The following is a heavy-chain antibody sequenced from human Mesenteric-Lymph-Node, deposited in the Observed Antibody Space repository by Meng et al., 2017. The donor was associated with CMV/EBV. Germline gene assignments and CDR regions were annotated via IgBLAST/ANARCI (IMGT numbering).Heavy chain of an antibody. CDR1: GFTFSKFW. V-gene: IGHV3-7*01. D-gene: IGHD2-2*01. Sequence: GESLKISCAASGFTFSKFWMSWVRQAPGKGLEWVANMKGDGSEKNYVDSVKGRFTISRDNAKNSLFLQMNSLRDEDTAVYYCARDWYASSQRGLDLWGQGTLVTVSS. CDR2: MKGDGSEK. CDR3: ARDWYASSQRGLDL. J-gene: IGHJ5*02.